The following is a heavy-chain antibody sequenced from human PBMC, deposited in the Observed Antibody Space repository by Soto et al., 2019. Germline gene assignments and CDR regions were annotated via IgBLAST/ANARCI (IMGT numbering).Heavy chain of an antibody. CDR1: GDSVSSPYY. J-gene: IGHJ4*02. V-gene: IGHV4-4*02. CDR2: VFHTGTT. D-gene: IGHD6-19*01. CDR3: ARSAGWYAVHS. Sequence: QVQLQESGPGLVKPSGTLSLTCAVSGDSVSSPYYWCWVRQPPGKGLDWIGEVFHTGTTSYNPSLRSRVTISMDKSNNQFSLDLSSVTAADTAVYFCARSAGWYAVHSWGPGTLVIVSS.